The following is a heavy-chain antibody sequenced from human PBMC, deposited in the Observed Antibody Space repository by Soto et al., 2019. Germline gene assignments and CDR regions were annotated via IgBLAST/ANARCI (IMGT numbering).Heavy chain of an antibody. CDR2: ISTFNGDT. CDR1: GYSFTSYG. D-gene: IGHD2-15*01. J-gene: IGHJ6*02. V-gene: IGHV1-18*01. CDR3: ARYSPQYGMDV. Sequence: QVHLVQSGAELKKPGASVKVSCKASGYSFTSYGISWVRQAPGQGLQWMGRISTFNGDTNYAQNVQGRVTMTTDTSTTTTYMELRSLRSDDTAVYYCARYSPQYGMDVWGQGTTVTVSS.